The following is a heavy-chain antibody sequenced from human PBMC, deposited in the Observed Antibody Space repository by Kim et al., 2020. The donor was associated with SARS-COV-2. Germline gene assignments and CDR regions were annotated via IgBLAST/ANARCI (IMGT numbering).Heavy chain of an antibody. CDR2: IYSGGST. V-gene: IGHV3-66*01. CDR1: GFTVSSNY. D-gene: IGHD6-13*01. CDR3: ARAPDGYSSSWPFYY. Sequence: VGSLRLSCAASGFTVSSNYMSWVRQAPGKGLEWVSVIYSGGSTYYADSVKGRFTISRDNSKNTLYLQMNSLRAEDTAVYYCARAPDGYSSSWPFYYWGQGTLVTVSS. J-gene: IGHJ4*02.